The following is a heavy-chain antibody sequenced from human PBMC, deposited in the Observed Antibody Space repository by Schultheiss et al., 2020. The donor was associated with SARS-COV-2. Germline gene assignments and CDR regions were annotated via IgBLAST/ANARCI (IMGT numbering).Heavy chain of an antibody. CDR3: ARGRRGSGSYVSYYYYGMDV. Sequence: GGSLRLSCKASGYTFTGYYMHWVRQAPGQGLEWMGWINPNSGGTNYAQKFQGRVTMTRDTSISTAYMELSRLRSDDTAVYYCARGRRGSGSYVSYYYYGMDVWGQGTTVTVSS. CDR2: INPNSGGT. D-gene: IGHD3-10*01. CDR1: GYTFTGYY. V-gene: IGHV1-2*02. J-gene: IGHJ6*02.